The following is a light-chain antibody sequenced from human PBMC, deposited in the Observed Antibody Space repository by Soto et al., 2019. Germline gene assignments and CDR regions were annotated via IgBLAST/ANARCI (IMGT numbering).Light chain of an antibody. V-gene: IGLV1-47*01. Sequence: QLVLTQPPSASGTPGQRVTISFSGSSSNIGSNFVYWYQQLPGTAPKVLIYRNNQRHSGVPDRFSGSKSGTSASLAISGLRSEDEAIYYCAAWDDSLSVVFGGGTKLTVL. CDR1: SSNIGSNF. CDR3: AAWDDSLSVV. J-gene: IGLJ3*02. CDR2: RNN.